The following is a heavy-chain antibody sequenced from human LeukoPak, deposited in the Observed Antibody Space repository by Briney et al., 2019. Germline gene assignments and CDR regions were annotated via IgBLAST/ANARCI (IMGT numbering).Heavy chain of an antibody. V-gene: IGHV1-69*05. Sequence: EASVTVSFTASGGTFTSYAISWVRQAPGQGLEWMGGIIPIFGTANYAQKFQGRVTITTDESTSTAYMELSSLKTEDTAVYYCARGHTDCGGDCYSGAKGYYYDMDVWGKGTPVTVSS. CDR2: IIPIFGTA. D-gene: IGHD2-21*02. CDR1: GGTFTSYA. J-gene: IGHJ6*03. CDR3: ARGHTDCGGDCYSGAKGYYYDMDV.